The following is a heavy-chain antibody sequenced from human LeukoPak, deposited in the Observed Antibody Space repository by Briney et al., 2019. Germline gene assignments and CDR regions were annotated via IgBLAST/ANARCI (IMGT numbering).Heavy chain of an antibody. D-gene: IGHD6-19*01. CDR3: ARGRGSGWFYFDY. CDR1: GGSFSGYY. J-gene: IGHJ4*02. Sequence: SETLSLTCAVYGGSFSGYYWSWIRQPPGKGLEWIGYIYYSGSTNYNPSLESRVTISVDTSKNHFSLKLSSVTAADTAVYYCARGRGSGWFYFDYWGQGTLVTVPS. V-gene: IGHV4-59*08. CDR2: IYYSGST.